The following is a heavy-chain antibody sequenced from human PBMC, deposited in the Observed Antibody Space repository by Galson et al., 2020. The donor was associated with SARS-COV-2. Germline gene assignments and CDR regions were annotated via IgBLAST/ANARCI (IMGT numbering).Heavy chain of an antibody. CDR2: IIPILGIA. J-gene: IGHJ6*03. CDR1: GGTFSSYA. CDR3: AREGYDDNYKYYMDV. V-gene: IGHV1-69*10. D-gene: IGHD3-22*01. Sequence: SAKVSCKASGGTFSSYAISWVRQAPGQGLEWMGGIIPILGIANYAQKFQGRVTITADKSTSTAYMELSSLRSEDTAVYYCAREGYDDNYKYYMDVWGKGTTVTVSS.